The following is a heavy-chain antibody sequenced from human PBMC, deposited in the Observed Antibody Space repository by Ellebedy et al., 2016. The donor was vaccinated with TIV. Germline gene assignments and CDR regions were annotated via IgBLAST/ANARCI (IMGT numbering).Heavy chain of an antibody. J-gene: IGHJ4*02. Sequence: SETLSLXCTVSGGSVSSGSYYWSWIRQPPGKGLEWIGYIYYSGSTNYNPSLKSRVTISVDTFKNQFSLKLSSVTAADTAVYYCARAEMATISLGPAVDYWGQGTLVTVSS. CDR3: ARAEMATISLGPAVDY. D-gene: IGHD5-24*01. CDR2: IYYSGST. CDR1: GGSVSSGSYY. V-gene: IGHV4-61*01.